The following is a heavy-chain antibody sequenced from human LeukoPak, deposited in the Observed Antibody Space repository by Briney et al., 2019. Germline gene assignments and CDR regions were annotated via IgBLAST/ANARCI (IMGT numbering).Heavy chain of an antibody. Sequence: GRSLRLSCAASGFTFSSYWMSWVRQAPGKGLEWVANIKPDGSEKDYVDSVKGRFTISRDNAKNSLSLQMNSLRAEDTAMYYCSRNRGWFNFDYWGQGTLVTVSS. CDR3: SRNRGWFNFDY. CDR2: IKPDGSEK. V-gene: IGHV3-7*01. D-gene: IGHD6-19*01. CDR1: GFTFSSYW. J-gene: IGHJ4*02.